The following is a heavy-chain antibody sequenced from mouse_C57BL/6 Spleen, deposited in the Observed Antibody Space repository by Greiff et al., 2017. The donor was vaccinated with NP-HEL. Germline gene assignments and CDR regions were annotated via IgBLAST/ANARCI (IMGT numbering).Heavy chain of an antibody. CDR3: ARDQFITTAEGGYFDV. D-gene: IGHD1-1*01. V-gene: IGHV5-16*01. CDR2: INYDGSST. Sequence: EVKVVESEGGLVQPGSSMKLSCTASGFTFSDYYMAWVRQVPEKGLEWVANINYDGSSTYYLDSLKSRFIISRDNAKNILYLQMSSLKSEDTATYYCARDQFITTAEGGYFDVWGTGTTVTVSS. J-gene: IGHJ1*03. CDR1: GFTFSDYY.